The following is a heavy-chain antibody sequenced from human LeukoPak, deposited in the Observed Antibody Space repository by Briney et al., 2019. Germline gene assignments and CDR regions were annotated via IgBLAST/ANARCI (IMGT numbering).Heavy chain of an antibody. CDR1: SYTFSNYG. Sequence: GASVKVSCKASSYTFSNYGISWVRQAPGQGLEWMGWISAYNGNTNYAQKLQGRVTMTRDTSTSTVCMELSSLRSEDTAVYYCARGVAAAGIHWGQGTLVTVSS. CDR2: ISAYNGNT. CDR3: ARGVAAAGIH. J-gene: IGHJ4*02. D-gene: IGHD6-13*01. V-gene: IGHV1-18*01.